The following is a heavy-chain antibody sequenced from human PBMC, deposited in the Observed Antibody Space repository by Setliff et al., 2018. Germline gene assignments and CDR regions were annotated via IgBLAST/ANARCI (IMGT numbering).Heavy chain of an antibody. CDR2: IYTSGTT. Sequence: PSETLSLTCTVSGASIGSGSHYWGWIRQPAGRGLEWIGRIYTSGTTNYSPSLKSRVSISSDTSKNVISLKLNSVTAADTAVYFCAREYVVISFVRNTHSHYGMDVWGQGTTVTVA. V-gene: IGHV4-61*02. CDR3: AREYVVISFVRNTHSHYGMDV. CDR1: GASIGSGSHY. D-gene: IGHD2-21*01. J-gene: IGHJ6*02.